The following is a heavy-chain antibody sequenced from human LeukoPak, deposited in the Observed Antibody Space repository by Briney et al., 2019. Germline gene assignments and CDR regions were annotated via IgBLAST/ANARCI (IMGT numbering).Heavy chain of an antibody. CDR3: ARAHWGPFDY. CDR1: GYTFTSYY. D-gene: IGHD7-27*01. Sequence: ASVKVSCKASGYTFTSYYMHWVRQATGQGLEWMGWMNPNSGNTGYAQKFQGRVTITRNTSISTAYMELSSLRSEDTAVYYCARAHWGPFDYWGQGTLVTVSS. J-gene: IGHJ4*02. V-gene: IGHV1-8*03. CDR2: MNPNSGNT.